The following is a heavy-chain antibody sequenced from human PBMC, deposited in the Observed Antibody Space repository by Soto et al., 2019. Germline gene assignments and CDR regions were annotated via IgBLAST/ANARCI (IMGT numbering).Heavy chain of an antibody. D-gene: IGHD3-10*01. Sequence: EVQLVESGGDLIQPGGSLRLSCAASGFTVSSNYMSWVRQAPGKGLERVSVIYSGGSTYYADSVKGRFTISRDNSKNTLYLQRNSLRAEDTAVYYCARGEEIIGAEYFQRWGQGTLFTVSS. J-gene: IGHJ1*01. CDR3: ARGEEIIGAEYFQR. V-gene: IGHV3-53*01. CDR1: GFTVSSNY. CDR2: IYSGGST.